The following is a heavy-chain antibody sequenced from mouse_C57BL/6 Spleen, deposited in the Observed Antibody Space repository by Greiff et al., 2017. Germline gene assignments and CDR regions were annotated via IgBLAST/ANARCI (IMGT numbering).Heavy chain of an antibody. Sequence: EVQGVESGGDLVKPGGSLKLSCAASGFTFSSYGMSWVRQTPDKRLEWVATISSGGSYTYYPDSVKGRFTISRDNAKNTLYLQMSSLKSEDTAMYYCARHLYYDYDEGPFDYWGQGTTLTVSS. CDR3: ARHLYYDYDEGPFDY. D-gene: IGHD2-4*01. J-gene: IGHJ2*01. CDR1: GFTFSSYG. CDR2: ISSGGSYT. V-gene: IGHV5-6*01.